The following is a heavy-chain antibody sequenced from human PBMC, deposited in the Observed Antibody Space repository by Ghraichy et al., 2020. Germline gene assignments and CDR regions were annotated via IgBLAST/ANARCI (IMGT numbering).Heavy chain of an antibody. V-gene: IGHV3-30-3*01. CDR3: PTELGPNRFDN. J-gene: IGHJ4*02. Sequence: GESLNISCAASGNTFRNHAMHWVRQAPGKGLEWVALISFDGTYQDYTDSVKGRFTISRDNSRNTLYLQMNSLRPEDTSVYYCPTELGPNRFDNWGQGSLVTVAS. CDR1: GNTFRNHA. CDR2: ISFDGTYQ. D-gene: IGHD7-27*01.